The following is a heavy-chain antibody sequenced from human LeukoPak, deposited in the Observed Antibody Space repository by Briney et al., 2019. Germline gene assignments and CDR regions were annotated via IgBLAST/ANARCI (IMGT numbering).Heavy chain of an antibody. CDR3: ARVDIVVVVAAMEPYYGMDV. J-gene: IGHJ6*02. CDR1: GYTFTSYD. D-gene: IGHD2-15*01. CDR2: MNPNSGNT. Sequence: ASVKVSCKASGYTFTSYDINWVRQATGQGLEWMGWMNPNSGNTGYAQKFQGRVTMTRNTSISTACMELSSLRSEDTAVYCCARVDIVVVVAAMEPYYGMDVWGQGTTVTVSS. V-gene: IGHV1-8*01.